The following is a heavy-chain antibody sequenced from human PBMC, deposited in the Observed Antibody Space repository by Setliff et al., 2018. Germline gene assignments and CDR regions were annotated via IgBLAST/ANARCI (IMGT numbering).Heavy chain of an antibody. D-gene: IGHD3-10*01. V-gene: IGHV3-9*01. CDR3: ARDLIRGAPNWFDP. CDR2: ISWNSGSI. CDR1: GFTFDDYA. J-gene: IGHJ5*02. Sequence: LSLSCAASGFTFDDYAMHWVRQAPGKGLEWVSGISWNSGSIGYADSVKGRFTISRDNAKSSLYLQMNSLRAEDTAVYYCARDLIRGAPNWFDPWGQGTLVTVSS.